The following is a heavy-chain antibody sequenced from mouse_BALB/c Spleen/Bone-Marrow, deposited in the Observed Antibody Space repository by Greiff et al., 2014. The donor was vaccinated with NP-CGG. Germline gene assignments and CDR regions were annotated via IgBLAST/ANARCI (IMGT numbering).Heavy chain of an antibody. J-gene: IGHJ4*01. V-gene: IGHV1-7*01. CDR1: GYTFTSYW. CDR3: ATGYYAMDS. Sequence: QVHVKQSGAELAKPGASVKMSCKASGYTFTSYWVHWVKQRPGQGLEWIGYINPTSGYTEYNQKFKDKATLTADKSSSTAYMQLGSLTSEDSAVYYCATGYYAMDSWGQGSSVTVSS. CDR2: INPTSGYT.